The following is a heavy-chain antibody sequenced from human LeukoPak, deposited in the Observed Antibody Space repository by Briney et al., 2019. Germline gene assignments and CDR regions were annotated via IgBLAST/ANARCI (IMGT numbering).Heavy chain of an antibody. Sequence: PGGSLRLSCAASGFTFNTYGMHWVRQAPGKGLEWVAVISYDGNNKYYADSVKGRFTISRDNAKNSLYLQMNSLRAEDTAVYYCARGPYSSGSSADYWGQGTLVTVSS. V-gene: IGHV3-30*03. CDR3: ARGPYSSGSSADY. CDR2: ISYDGNNK. CDR1: GFTFNTYG. J-gene: IGHJ4*02. D-gene: IGHD6-19*01.